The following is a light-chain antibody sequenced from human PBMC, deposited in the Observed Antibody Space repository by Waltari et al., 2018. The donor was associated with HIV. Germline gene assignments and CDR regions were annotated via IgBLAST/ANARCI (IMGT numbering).Light chain of an antibody. J-gene: IGLJ1*01. V-gene: IGLV3-21*04. CDR3: QVWDPLSDHPV. Sequence: SHVLSQPPSVSVAPGKTASVTCGGDNIGSKSVHWYQQRPGQAPLLIIFYNSDRPSEIPERFSGSNSVGTATLTISRVEAGDEADYYCQVWDPLSDHPVFGTGTKVTVL. CDR1: NIGSKS. CDR2: YNS.